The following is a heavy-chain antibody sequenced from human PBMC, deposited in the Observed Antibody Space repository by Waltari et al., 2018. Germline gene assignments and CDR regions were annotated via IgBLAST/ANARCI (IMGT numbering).Heavy chain of an antibody. Sequence: QVQLQESGPGLVKPSQTLSLTCTVSGGSISSGSYYWSWIRQPAGKGLEWIGRIYTSGSTNYNPSLKSRVTISVDTSKNQFSLKLSFVTAADTAVYYCARDKNYYYYMDVWGKGTTVTVSS. V-gene: IGHV4-61*02. CDR2: IYTSGST. CDR3: ARDKNYYYYMDV. J-gene: IGHJ6*03. CDR1: GGSISSGSYY.